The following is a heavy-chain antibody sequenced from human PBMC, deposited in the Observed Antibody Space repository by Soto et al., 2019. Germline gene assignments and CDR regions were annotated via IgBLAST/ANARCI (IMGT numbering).Heavy chain of an antibody. J-gene: IGHJ6*02. D-gene: IGHD5-18*01. V-gene: IGHV1-69*01. Sequence: QVQLVQSGAEVKKPGSSVKVSCKASGGTFSSYAISWVRQAPGQGLEWMGGIIPIFGTANYAQKFQGRVTITADESTSTAYMELSSLRSEDTAVYYCARDPRWDTAIVPYGMDVWGQGTTVTVSS. CDR2: IIPIFGTA. CDR3: ARDPRWDTAIVPYGMDV. CDR1: GGTFSSYA.